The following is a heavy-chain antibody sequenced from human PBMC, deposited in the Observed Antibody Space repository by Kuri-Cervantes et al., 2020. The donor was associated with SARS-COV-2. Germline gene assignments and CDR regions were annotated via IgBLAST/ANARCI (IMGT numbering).Heavy chain of an antibody. CDR2: INPNSGGT. V-gene: IGHV1-2*02. CDR1: GYTFTSYD. J-gene: IGHJ6*03. D-gene: IGHD6-13*01. Sequence: ASVKVSCKASGYTFTSYDINWVRQATGQGLEWMGWINPNSGGTNYAQKFQGRVTMTRDTSISTAYMELSRLRSDDTAVYYCATGNYYYYYMDVWGKGTTVTVSS. CDR3: ATGNYYYYYMDV.